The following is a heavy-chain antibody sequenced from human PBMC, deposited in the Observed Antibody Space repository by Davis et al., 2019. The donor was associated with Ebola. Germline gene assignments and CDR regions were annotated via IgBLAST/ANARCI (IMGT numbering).Heavy chain of an antibody. V-gene: IGHV3-64*04. J-gene: IGHJ3*02. D-gene: IGHD6-13*01. CDR1: GFTFSSYA. CDR2: ISSNGGST. Sequence: PGGSLRLSCSASGFTFSSYAMHWVRQAPGKGLEYVSAISSNGGSTYYADSVKGRFTISRDNSKNTLYLQMNSLRAEDTAVYYCAKDPGGINGNDAFDIWGQGTMVTVSS. CDR3: AKDPGGINGNDAFDI.